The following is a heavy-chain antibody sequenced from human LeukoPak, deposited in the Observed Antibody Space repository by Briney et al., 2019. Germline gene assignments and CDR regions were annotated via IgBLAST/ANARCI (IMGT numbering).Heavy chain of an antibody. CDR3: AKGGCRGTCNPLAY. CDR2: SGDSDGST. Sequence: GGSLRLSCAASGFTFSGSGMSWVRQAPGKGLEWISSSGDSDGSTYYADSLKGRFTISRDNSKNTLYLQMNNLRAEDTAVYYCAKGGCRGTCNPLAYWGQGALVSVST. D-gene: IGHD2-15*01. V-gene: IGHV3-23*01. CDR1: GFTFSGSG. J-gene: IGHJ4*02.